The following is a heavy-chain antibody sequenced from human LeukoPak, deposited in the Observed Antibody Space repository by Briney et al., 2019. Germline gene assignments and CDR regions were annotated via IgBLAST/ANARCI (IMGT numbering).Heavy chain of an antibody. J-gene: IGHJ3*02. CDR2: ISSSSSYI. D-gene: IGHD3-22*01. CDR3: ARDTHYYDSSGPHRAFDI. Sequence: PGGSLRLSCAASGFTFSSYSMNWVRQAPGKGLEWVSSISSSSSYIYYADSVKGRFTISRGNAKNSLYLQMNSLRAEDTAVYYCARDTHYYDSSGPHRAFDIWGQGTMVTVSS. CDR1: GFTFSSYS. V-gene: IGHV3-21*01.